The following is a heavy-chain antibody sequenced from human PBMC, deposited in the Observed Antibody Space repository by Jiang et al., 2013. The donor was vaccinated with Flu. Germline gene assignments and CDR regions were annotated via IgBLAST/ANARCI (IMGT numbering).Heavy chain of an antibody. D-gene: IGHD3-10*01. V-gene: IGHV4-59*01. CDR2: IYYSGST. CDR3: ARGSRVRGVTFFDY. CDR1: GGSISSYY. Sequence: PGLVKPSETLSLTCTVSGGSISSYYWSWIRQPPGKGLEWIGYIYYSGSTNYNPSLKSRVTISVDTSKNQFSLKLSSVTAADTAVYYCARGSRVRGVTFFDYWGQGTLVTVSS. J-gene: IGHJ4*02.